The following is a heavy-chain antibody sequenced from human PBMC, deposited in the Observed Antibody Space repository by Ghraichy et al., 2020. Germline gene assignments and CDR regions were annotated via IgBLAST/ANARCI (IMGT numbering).Heavy chain of an antibody. CDR2: INPNSGGT. Sequence: ASVKVSCKASGYTFTGYYMHWVRQAPGQGLEWMGWINPNSGGTNYAQKFQGRVTMTRDTSISTAYMELSRLRSDDTAVYYCARDLRYSGSYHNWFDPWGQGTLVTVSS. D-gene: IGHD1-26*01. J-gene: IGHJ5*02. CDR1: GYTFTGYY. CDR3: ARDLRYSGSYHNWFDP. V-gene: IGHV1-2*02.